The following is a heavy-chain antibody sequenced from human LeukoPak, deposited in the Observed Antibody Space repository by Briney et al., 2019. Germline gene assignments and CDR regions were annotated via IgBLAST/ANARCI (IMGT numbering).Heavy chain of an antibody. CDR3: AKDPSSSWYAESVY. V-gene: IGHV3-23*01. CDR1: GFTFSSYA. D-gene: IGHD6-13*01. CDR2: ISGSGGST. Sequence: GGSLRLSCAASGFTFSSYATSWVRQAPGKGLEWVSAISGSGGSTYYADSVKGRFTISRDNSKNTLYLQMNSLRAEDTAVYYCAKDPSSSWYAESVYWGQGTLVTVSS. J-gene: IGHJ4*02.